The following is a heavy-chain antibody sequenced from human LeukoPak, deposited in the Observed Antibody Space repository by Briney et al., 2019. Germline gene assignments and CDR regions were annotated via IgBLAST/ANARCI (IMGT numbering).Heavy chain of an antibody. J-gene: IGHJ4*02. CDR1: GGSISSSGYY. CDR2: IYYSGST. D-gene: IGHD5-12*01. CDR3: ARVGGHIVATWRSYFDY. V-gene: IGHV4-39*07. Sequence: SETLSLTCTVSGGSISSSGYYWGWIRQPPGKGQEWIGSIYYSGSTYYNPSLKSRVTISVDTSKDQFSLKLSSVTAADTAVYYCARVGGHIVATWRSYFDYWGQGTLVTVSS.